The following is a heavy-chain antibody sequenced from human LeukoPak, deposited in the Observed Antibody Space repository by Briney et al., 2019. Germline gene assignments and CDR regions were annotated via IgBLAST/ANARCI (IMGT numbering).Heavy chain of an antibody. Sequence: GGSLGLSCTVSGLTVSSNSMSWVRQAPGKGLEWVSFIYSDNTHYSDSVKGRFTISRDNSKNTLYLQMNSLRAEDTAVYYCARRAGAYSHPYDYWGQGTLVTVSS. J-gene: IGHJ4*02. CDR2: IYSDNT. CDR3: ARRAGAYSHPYDY. V-gene: IGHV3-53*01. D-gene: IGHD4/OR15-4a*01. CDR1: GLTVSSNS.